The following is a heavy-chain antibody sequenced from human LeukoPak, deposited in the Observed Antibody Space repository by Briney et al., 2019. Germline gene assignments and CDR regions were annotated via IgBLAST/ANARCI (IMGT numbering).Heavy chain of an antibody. V-gene: IGHV3-21*01. Sequence: PGGSLRLSCAASGFTFSSYSMDWVRQAPGKGPEWVSSISSSSSSYIYYADSVKGRFTISRDNAKNSLYLQMNSLRAEDTAVYYCARDYDFWSGHSYNWFDPWGQGTLVTVSS. D-gene: IGHD3-3*01. CDR1: GFTFSSYS. CDR3: ARDYDFWSGHSYNWFDP. J-gene: IGHJ5*02. CDR2: ISSSSSSYI.